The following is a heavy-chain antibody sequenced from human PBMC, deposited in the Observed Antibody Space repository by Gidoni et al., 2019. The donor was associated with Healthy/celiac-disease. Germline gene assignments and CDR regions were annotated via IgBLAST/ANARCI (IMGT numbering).Heavy chain of an antibody. CDR1: GYTFTSYY. CDR3: PREYSSGSLDY. D-gene: IGHD3-10*01. CDR2: INPSGGST. V-gene: IGHV1-46*03. Sequence: QVQLVQSGAEVKKPGASVKVSCKASGYTFTSYYMHWVRQAPGQGLEWMGIINPSGGSTSYAQKFQGRVTMTRDTSTSTVYMELSSLTSEDTAVYYCPREYSSGSLDYWGQGTLVTISS. J-gene: IGHJ4*02.